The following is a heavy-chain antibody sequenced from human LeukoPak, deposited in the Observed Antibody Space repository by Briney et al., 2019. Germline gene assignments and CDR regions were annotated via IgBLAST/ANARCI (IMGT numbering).Heavy chain of an antibody. CDR3: ARDPGGDYVGYYFDY. Sequence: GGSLRLSCAASGFTFSSYAMHWVRQAPGKGLEWVAVISYDGSNKYYADSVKGRFTISRDNSKNTQYLQMNSLRAEDTAVYYCARDPGGDYVGYYFDYWGQGTLVTVSS. CDR1: GFTFSSYA. D-gene: IGHD4-17*01. V-gene: IGHV3-30*04. J-gene: IGHJ4*02. CDR2: ISYDGSNK.